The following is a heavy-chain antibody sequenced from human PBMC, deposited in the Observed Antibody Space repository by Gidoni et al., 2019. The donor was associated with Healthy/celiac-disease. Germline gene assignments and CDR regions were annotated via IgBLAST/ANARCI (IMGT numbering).Heavy chain of an antibody. CDR1: GDTFSCYP. CDR3: AREVSFRVVAATPTGLYFDY. CDR2: IIPIFGTA. D-gene: IGHD2-15*01. J-gene: IGHJ4*02. V-gene: IGHV1-69*01. Sequence: QVQLVQSGAEVKKPGSSVKVCCTASGDTFSCYPISWVRQAPGQGLEWMGVIIPIFGTANYAQKFQGRVTITADESTSTAYMELSSLRSEDTAVYYCAREVSFRVVAATPTGLYFDYWGQGTLVTVSS.